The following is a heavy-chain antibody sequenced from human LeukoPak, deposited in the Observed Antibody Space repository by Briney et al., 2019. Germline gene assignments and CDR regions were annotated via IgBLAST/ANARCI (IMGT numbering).Heavy chain of an antibody. CDR3: ARGRWLVHWFDP. Sequence: SETLSLTCAVYGGSFSGYYWSWIRQPPGKGLEWIGEINHSGSTNYNPSLKSRVTISVDTSKNQFSLKPSSVTAADTAVYYCARGRWLVHWFDPWGQGTLVTVSS. CDR2: INHSGST. V-gene: IGHV4-34*01. D-gene: IGHD6-19*01. J-gene: IGHJ5*02. CDR1: GGSFSGYY.